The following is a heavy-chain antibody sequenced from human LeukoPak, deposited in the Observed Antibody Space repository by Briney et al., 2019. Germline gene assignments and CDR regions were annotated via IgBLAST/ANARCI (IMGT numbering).Heavy chain of an antibody. CDR3: ASYYYDSSGSFDY. CDR1: GGSISSGDYY. Sequence: SETLSLTCTVSGGSISSGDYYWSWIRQPPGKGLEWIGYIYDSGSTYYNPSLKSRVTISVDTSKNQFSLKLSSVTAADTAVYYCASYYYDSSGSFDYWGQGTLVTVSS. V-gene: IGHV4-30-2*01. J-gene: IGHJ4*02. CDR2: IYDSGST. D-gene: IGHD3-22*01.